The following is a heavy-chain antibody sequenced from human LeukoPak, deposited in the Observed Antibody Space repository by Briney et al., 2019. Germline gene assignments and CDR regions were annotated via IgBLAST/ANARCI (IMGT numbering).Heavy chain of an antibody. J-gene: IGHJ4*02. CDR1: GYSFTSYW. CDR3: ARACSSTSCYTGGFDY. CDR2: IYPGDSDT. Sequence: GESLKISCKGSGYSFTSYWIGWVRQVPGKGLEWVGIIYPGDSDTRYSPSFQGQVTISADKSISTAYLQWSSLKASDTAMYYCARACSSTSCYTGGFDYWGQGTLVTVSS. V-gene: IGHV5-51*03. D-gene: IGHD2-2*02.